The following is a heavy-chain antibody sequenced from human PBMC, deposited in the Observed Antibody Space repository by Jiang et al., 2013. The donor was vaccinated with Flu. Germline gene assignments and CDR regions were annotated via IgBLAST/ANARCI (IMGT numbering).Heavy chain of an antibody. CDR2: IFPGDSET. CDR3: ARTSSGGTEY. D-gene: IGHD6-19*01. Sequence: YWIGWVRQMPGKGLEWMGIIFPGDSETIYSPSFQGQVRISVDKAINTSYLHWSSLKTSDTAMYYCARTSSGGTEYWGEGTLVTVSS. V-gene: IGHV5-51*01. J-gene: IGHJ4*02. CDR1: YW.